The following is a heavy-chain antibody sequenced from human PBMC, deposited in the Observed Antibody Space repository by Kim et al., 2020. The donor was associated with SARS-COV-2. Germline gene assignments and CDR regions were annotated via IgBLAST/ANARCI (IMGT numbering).Heavy chain of an antibody. D-gene: IGHD3-22*01. J-gene: IGHJ4*02. Sequence: ASVKVSCKASGYTFTSYTMHWVRQAPGQRLEWMGWINAGNANTKYSQKFQGRVTITRDTSASTAYMELSSLRSEDTAVYYCARGYYESSGYCLYWGQGTLVIVSS. CDR1: GYTFTSYT. CDR2: INAGNANT. CDR3: ARGYYESSGYCLY. V-gene: IGHV1-3*01.